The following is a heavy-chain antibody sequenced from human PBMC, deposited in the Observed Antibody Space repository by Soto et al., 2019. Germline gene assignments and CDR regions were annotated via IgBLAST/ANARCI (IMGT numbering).Heavy chain of an antibody. V-gene: IGHV3-23*01. D-gene: IGHD3-10*01. CDR1: GFTISSYA. CDR2: SSGSGGST. Sequence: PWGSLRLSCTASGFTISSYAMSWVRQATEEGLESISDSSGSGGSTYYADYVKGRCTISRDNSKNTLYLQMNSLRAEDTAVYYCAKIRLIRWTEMDVWGQGTTVTVSS. CDR3: AKIRLIRWTEMDV. J-gene: IGHJ6*02.